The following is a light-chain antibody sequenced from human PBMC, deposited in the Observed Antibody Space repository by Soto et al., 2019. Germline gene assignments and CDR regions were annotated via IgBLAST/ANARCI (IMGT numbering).Light chain of an antibody. J-gene: IGKJ4*01. Sequence: ETVLTQSPATLSLSPGESATLSCRASQSVSTYLAWYQQKPGQAPRLLIYGASTRATGIPARFSGSGSGTDFTLTFSRLEPEDFAVYYCEYYGTSITFGGGTKVDIK. CDR2: GAS. V-gene: IGKV3-20*01. CDR1: QSVSTY. CDR3: EYYGTSIT.